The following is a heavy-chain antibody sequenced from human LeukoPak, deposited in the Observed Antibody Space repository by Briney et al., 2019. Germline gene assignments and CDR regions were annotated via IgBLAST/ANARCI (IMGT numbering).Heavy chain of an antibody. CDR3: AKGTTYYYGSGSYYPLGY. V-gene: IGHV3-9*01. D-gene: IGHD3-10*01. Sequence: PGRSLRLSCAASGFTFDDYAMHWVRQAPGKGLEWVSGISWNSGSIGYADSVKGRFTISRDNAKNSLYLQMNSLRAEDTALYYCAKGTTYYYGSGSYYPLGYWGQGTLVTVSS. CDR2: ISWNSGSI. J-gene: IGHJ4*02. CDR1: GFTFDDYA.